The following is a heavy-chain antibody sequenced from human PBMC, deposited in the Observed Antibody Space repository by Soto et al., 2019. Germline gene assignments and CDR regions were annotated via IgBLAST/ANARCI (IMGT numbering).Heavy chain of an antibody. CDR1: GYTFTSYG. J-gene: IGHJ5*02. CDR3: ARVSYDYIWGSYRYTSGWFDP. V-gene: IGHV1-18*01. CDR2: ISAYNGNT. Sequence: QVQLVQSGAEVKKPGASVKVSCKASGYTFTSYGIIWVRQAPGQGLEWMGWISAYNGNTNYAQKLQGRVTMTTDTSTSTAYMEVRSLRSDDTAVYYCARVSYDYIWGSYRYTSGWFDPWGQGTLVTVSS. D-gene: IGHD3-16*02.